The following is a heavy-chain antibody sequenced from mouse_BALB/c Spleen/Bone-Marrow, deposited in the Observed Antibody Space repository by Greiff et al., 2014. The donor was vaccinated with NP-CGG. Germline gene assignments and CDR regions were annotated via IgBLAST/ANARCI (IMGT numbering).Heavy chain of an antibody. CDR3: TRRGFDF. CDR2: IDSENGNI. J-gene: IGHJ2*01. Sequence: VQLQQSGAELVKPGASVKLSCTTSGFKLKDNFITWVKRRPEPGLEWIGRIDSENGNIKYDPKFQVKATITADTSSNTAYLQLSSLTSEDTAVYYCTRRGFDFWGQGTTLTVSS. V-gene: IGHV14-3*02. CDR1: GFKLKDNF.